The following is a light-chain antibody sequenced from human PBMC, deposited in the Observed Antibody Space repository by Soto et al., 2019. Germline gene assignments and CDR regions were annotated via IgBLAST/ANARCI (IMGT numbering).Light chain of an antibody. V-gene: IGLV2-14*01. Sequence: QSALTQPASVSGSPGQSITISCTGTSSDVGGYNYVSWYQQHLGKAPKVMIYEVSNRPSGVSYRFSGSKSGNTASLTISGLQAEDEGDYYCTSYTSSTTWVFGGGTKLTVL. CDR3: TSYTSSTTWV. CDR2: EVS. J-gene: IGLJ3*02. CDR1: SSDVGGYNY.